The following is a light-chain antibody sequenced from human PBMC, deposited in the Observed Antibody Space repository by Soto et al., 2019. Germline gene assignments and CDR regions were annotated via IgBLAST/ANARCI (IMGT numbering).Light chain of an antibody. CDR3: QSYDSSNQGV. J-gene: IGLJ3*02. Sequence: NFMLTQPHSVSESPGKTVTISCTRSSGSIASNYVQWYQQRPGSSPTTVIYEDNQRPSGVPDRFSGSIDSSSNSASLTISGLKTEDDADYYCQSYDSSNQGVFGGGTKVTVL. CDR1: SGSIASNY. V-gene: IGLV6-57*01. CDR2: EDN.